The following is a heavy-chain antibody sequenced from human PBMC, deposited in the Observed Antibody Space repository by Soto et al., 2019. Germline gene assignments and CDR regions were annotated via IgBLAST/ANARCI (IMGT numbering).Heavy chain of an antibody. CDR1: AGSIQGYY. Sequence: SETLSLTCTVSAGSIQGYYWSWSRQPPGKGLEWIGYMYYTGGTNYNPSLKSRVAISIDTSKNVISLNLNSVTAADTAVYYCARLVTGEAAGTFWFDPWGQGTQVTVSS. CDR2: MYYTGGT. CDR3: ARLVTGEAAGTFWFDP. V-gene: IGHV4-59*01. D-gene: IGHD6-19*01. J-gene: IGHJ5*02.